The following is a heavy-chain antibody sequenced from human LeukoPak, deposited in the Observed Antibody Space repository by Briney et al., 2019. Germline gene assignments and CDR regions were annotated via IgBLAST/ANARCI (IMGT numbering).Heavy chain of an antibody. V-gene: IGHV4-38-2*02. J-gene: IGHJ4*02. Sequence: SETLSLTCTVSGYSISSGYYWGWIRQAPGKGLEWIGTIYHSGSSYYNPSLKSRVTISLDTSKNQFSLKLSSVTAADTAVYFCASTITVTTDYWGQGTLVTVSS. CDR2: IYHSGSS. CDR1: GYSISSGYY. CDR3: ASTITVTTDY. D-gene: IGHD4-17*01.